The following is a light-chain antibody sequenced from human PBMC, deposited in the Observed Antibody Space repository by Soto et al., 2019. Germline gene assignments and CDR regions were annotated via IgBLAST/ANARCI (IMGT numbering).Light chain of an antibody. CDR1: QSISSW. Sequence: DLQMTQSPSTLSASVGDRVTITCRASQSISSWLAWYQQKPGQAPKLLIYKASTLQGGVPSRFSGSGSGTEFTLTISSLQPDDFATYYCQQYNSNSGYTFGQGTKLDIK. CDR3: QQYNSNSGYT. J-gene: IGKJ2*01. CDR2: KAS. V-gene: IGKV1-5*03.